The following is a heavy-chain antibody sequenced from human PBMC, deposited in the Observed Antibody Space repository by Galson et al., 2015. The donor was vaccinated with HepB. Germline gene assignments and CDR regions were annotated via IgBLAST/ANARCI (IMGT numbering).Heavy chain of an antibody. Sequence: RQSPGKGLEWIGEINHSGNSKYHSSLESRVTISVDTSRKQFSLKLNSVTAADTAVYYCAADYGDFDVFDYWGQGILVTVSS. V-gene: IGHV4-34*01. CDR3: AADYGDFDVFDY. CDR2: INHSGNS. J-gene: IGHJ4*02. D-gene: IGHD4-17*01.